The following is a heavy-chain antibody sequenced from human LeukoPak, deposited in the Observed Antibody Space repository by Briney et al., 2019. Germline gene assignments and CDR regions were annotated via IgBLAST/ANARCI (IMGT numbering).Heavy chain of an antibody. CDR3: ARDRALTYYYGSGNYYGMDV. Sequence: SQTLSLTCTVSGGSISSGGYYWSRIRQHPGQGLEWIVYIYYSGSTYYNPSLKSRVTISVDTSKNQFSLKLSSVTAADTAVYYCARDRALTYYYGSGNYYGMDVWGQGTTVTVSS. J-gene: IGHJ6*02. V-gene: IGHV4-31*03. CDR1: GGSISSGGYY. D-gene: IGHD3-10*01. CDR2: IYYSGST.